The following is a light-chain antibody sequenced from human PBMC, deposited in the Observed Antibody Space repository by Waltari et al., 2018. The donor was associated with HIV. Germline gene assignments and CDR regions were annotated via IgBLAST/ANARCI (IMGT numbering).Light chain of an antibody. J-gene: IGKJ5*01. V-gene: IGKV1-16*01. CDR1: QDITNL. CDR3: QQYKTYPIT. CDR2: AAS. Sequence: DIQMTQSPSSLSASVGDRVTITCRSSQDITNLLAWFQQKPGKAPKSLIYAASNLRPGVPSRFSGSGSGVDFSITIISLQPEDFGTYYCQQYKTYPITFGQGTRLDI.